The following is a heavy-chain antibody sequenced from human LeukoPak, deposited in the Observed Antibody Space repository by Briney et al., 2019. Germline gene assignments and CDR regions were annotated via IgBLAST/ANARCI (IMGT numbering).Heavy chain of an antibody. J-gene: IGHJ4*02. V-gene: IGHV4-61*02. Sequence: SQTLSLTCTVSGGSISSGSYYWSWIRQPAGKGLEWIGRIDTSGSTNYNPSLKSRVTMSADTSKRQFSLKLRSVTAADTAVYYCAREGIYGDYRHWGQGTLVTVSS. CDR3: AREGIYGDYRH. D-gene: IGHD4-17*01. CDR1: GGSISSGSYY. CDR2: IDTSGST.